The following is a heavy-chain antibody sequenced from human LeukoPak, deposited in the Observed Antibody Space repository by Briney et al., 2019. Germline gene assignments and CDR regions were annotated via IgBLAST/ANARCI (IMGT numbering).Heavy chain of an antibody. J-gene: IGHJ6*03. CDR2: IIPIFGTA. Sequence: GSSVKVSCKASGGTFSSYVISWVRQAPGQGLEWMGGIIPIFGTANYAQKFQGRVTITTDESTSTAYMELSSPRSEDTAVYYCARNPRPYYYDSSGYYYYYMDVWGKGTAVTVSS. CDR3: ARNPRPYYYDSSGYYYYYMDV. CDR1: GGTFSSYV. D-gene: IGHD3-22*01. V-gene: IGHV1-69*05.